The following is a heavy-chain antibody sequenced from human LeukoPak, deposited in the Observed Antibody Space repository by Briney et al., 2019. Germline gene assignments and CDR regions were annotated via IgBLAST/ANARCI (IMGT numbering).Heavy chain of an antibody. CDR2: IYYSGST. CDR1: GGSISSYY. Sequence: SETLSLTCTLSGGSISSYYWSWIRQPPGKGLKWIGYIYYSGSTNYNPSLKSRVTMSVDTSKNQFSLKLSSVTAADTAVYYCARVLRGVDYWGQGTLVTVSS. J-gene: IGHJ4*02. CDR3: ARVLRGVDY. D-gene: IGHD3-10*01. V-gene: IGHV4-59*12.